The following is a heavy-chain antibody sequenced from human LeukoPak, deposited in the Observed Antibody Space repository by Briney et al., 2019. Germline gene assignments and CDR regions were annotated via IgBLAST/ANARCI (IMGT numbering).Heavy chain of an antibody. J-gene: IGHJ4*02. V-gene: IGHV4-59*08. CDR1: GGSISNYY. CDR3: ATTTVYGVSYFDY. CDR2: IYYSGST. Sequence: SETLSLTCTVSGGSISNYYWSWIREPPGKGLEWIGYIYYSGSTNYNPSLKSRVTISVDTSKNQFSLNLRSVTAADTAVYYCATTTVYGVSYFDYWGQGTLGTVSS. D-gene: IGHD4-17*01.